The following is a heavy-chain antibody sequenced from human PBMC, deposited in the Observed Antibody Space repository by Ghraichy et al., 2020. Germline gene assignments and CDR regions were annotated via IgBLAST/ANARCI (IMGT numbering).Heavy chain of an antibody. D-gene: IGHD3-22*01. CDR2: INPDSGNT. V-gene: IGHV1-8*01. J-gene: IGHJ5*02. CDR3: ARSSKPRPTYYNSAWRTLSWFDP. CDR1: GYTFTDYD. Sequence: ASVKVSCKASGYTFTDYDINWVRQATGQRPEWMGWINPDSGNTGYALTFQGRVTMTRDTSISTVYMELSSLRSEDTAVYYCARSSKPRPTYYNSAWRTLSWFDPWGQGTLVTVSS.